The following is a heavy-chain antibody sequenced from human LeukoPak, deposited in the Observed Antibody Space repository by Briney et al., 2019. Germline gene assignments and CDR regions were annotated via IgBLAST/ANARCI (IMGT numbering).Heavy chain of an antibody. J-gene: IGHJ4*02. CDR1: GNYW. CDR3: VSFYETY. CDR2: INSGGSWT. V-gene: IGHV3-74*01. Sequence: GGSLRLSCAASGNYWMHWVRQAPGKGLVWVSHINSGGSWTGYADSVKGRFTISKDNAKNMVYLHMNSLRVDDTAVYYCVSFYETYWGRGTLVTVSS. D-gene: IGHD2-2*01.